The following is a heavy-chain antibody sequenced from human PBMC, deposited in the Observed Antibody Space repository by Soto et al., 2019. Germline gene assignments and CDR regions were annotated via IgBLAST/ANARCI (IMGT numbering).Heavy chain of an antibody. D-gene: IGHD2-15*01. V-gene: IGHV3-23*01. Sequence: GGSLRLSCAASGFTFSSYAMSWVRQAPGKGLEWVSAISGSGGSTYYADSVKGRFTISRDNSKNTLYLQMNSLRAEDTAVYYCAKGNIVVVVAATRGFDYWGQGTLVTVSS. CDR2: ISGSGGST. CDR3: AKGNIVVVVAATRGFDY. J-gene: IGHJ4*02. CDR1: GFTFSSYA.